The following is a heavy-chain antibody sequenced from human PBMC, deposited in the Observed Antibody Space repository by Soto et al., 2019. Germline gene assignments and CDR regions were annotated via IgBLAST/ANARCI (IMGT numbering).Heavy chain of an antibody. CDR1: GFSLSTSGMC. V-gene: IGHV2-70*11. Sequence: SGPTLVNPTQTLTLTCTFSGFSLSTSGMCVSWIRQPPGKALEWLARIDWDDDKYYSTSLKTRLTISKDTSKNQVVLTMTNMDPVDTATYYCARCTYYYDSSGYYHQASCYLDYWGQGTLVTVSS. CDR3: ARCTYYYDSSGYYHQASCYLDY. CDR2: IDWDDDK. J-gene: IGHJ4*02. D-gene: IGHD3-22*01.